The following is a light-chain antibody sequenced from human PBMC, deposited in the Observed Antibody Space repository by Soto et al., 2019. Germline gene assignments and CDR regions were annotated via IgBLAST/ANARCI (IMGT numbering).Light chain of an antibody. CDR2: DTS. CDR3: KQYGTSEII. CDR1: QRPSNSH. J-gene: IGKJ5*01. Sequence: EIVLTQSPGTLSLSPGERATLSCRASQRPSNSHVAWYLLKPGQAPRLLIFDTSSRATGIQDRFSGSVSGTDFTLTISRLEPEEFAVFYCKQYGTSEIIFGQGTRLEIK. V-gene: IGKV3-20*01.